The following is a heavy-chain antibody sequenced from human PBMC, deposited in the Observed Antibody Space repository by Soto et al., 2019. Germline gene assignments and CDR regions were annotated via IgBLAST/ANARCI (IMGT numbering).Heavy chain of an antibody. V-gene: IGHV4-59*01. J-gene: IGHJ4*02. D-gene: IGHD2-8*01. Sequence: QVQLQESGPGLVKPSETLSLTCTVSGDSISNYYWIWIRQPPGKGLEWIGYIHYSGSTNYNPSFKSRVTISVDTSKNQFSLKLSSVTAADTAISYCARQYGVRIDYWGQGTLVTVSS. CDR1: GDSISNYY. CDR3: ARQYGVRIDY. CDR2: IHYSGST.